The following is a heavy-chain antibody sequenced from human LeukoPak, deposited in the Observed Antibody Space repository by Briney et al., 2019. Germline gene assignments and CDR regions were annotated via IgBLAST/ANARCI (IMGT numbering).Heavy chain of an antibody. D-gene: IGHD4-11*01. Sequence: GGSLRLSCADSGLIFSGYAVSWVRQAPGKGLEWVSSITATGGSTYYADSVKGRFTISRDNSKNTLFLQMNSLRTEDTAVYFCARWGNDYSQFDSWGQGTLVTVS. CDR2: ITATGGST. J-gene: IGHJ4*02. CDR1: GLIFSGYA. CDR3: ARWGNDYSQFDS. V-gene: IGHV3-23*01.